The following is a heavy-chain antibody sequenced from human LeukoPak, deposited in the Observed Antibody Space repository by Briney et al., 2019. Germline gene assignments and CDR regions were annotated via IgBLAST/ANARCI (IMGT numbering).Heavy chain of an antibody. Sequence: GSLRLSCAASGFTFSSYGMHWVRQAPGKGLEWVAVIWYDGTNKYYADSVKGRFTISRDNSKNTMYLQMNSLRAEDTAVYYCARDRDSSSRLKEGWFDPWGQGTLVTVSS. CDR2: IWYDGTNK. CDR3: ARDRDSSSRLKEGWFDP. V-gene: IGHV3-33*01. CDR1: GFTFSSYG. D-gene: IGHD6-13*01. J-gene: IGHJ5*02.